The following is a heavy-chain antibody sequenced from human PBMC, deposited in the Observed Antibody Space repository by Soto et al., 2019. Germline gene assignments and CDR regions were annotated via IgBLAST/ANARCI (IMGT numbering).Heavy chain of an antibody. Sequence: PSETLSLTCTVSGGSISSGDYYWNWIRQPPGKGLEWIGYIYYSGSTYYNPSLKSRVSISVDTSKNQFSLKLSSVTAADTAVYYCAREPYDYDRSGYYDYWGQGTLVTVSS. CDR2: IYYSGST. D-gene: IGHD3-22*01. CDR3: AREPYDYDRSGYYDY. J-gene: IGHJ4*02. V-gene: IGHV4-30-4*01. CDR1: GGSISSGDYY.